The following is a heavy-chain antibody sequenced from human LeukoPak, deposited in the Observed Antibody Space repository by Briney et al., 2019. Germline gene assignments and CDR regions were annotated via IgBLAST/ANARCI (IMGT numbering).Heavy chain of an antibody. J-gene: IGHJ6*03. CDR2: IYYSGST. Sequence: SETLSLTCTVSGGSISSSSYYWGWIRQPPGKGLEWIGSIYYSGSTYYNPSLKSRVTISVDRTKNHFSLKPSSVTAADTAVYYCARTTEEYYGSGKSRKYYSYYYYMDVWGKGTTVTVSS. V-gene: IGHV4-39*07. CDR3: ARTTEEYYGSGKSRKYYSYYYYMDV. CDR1: GGSISSSSYY. D-gene: IGHD3-10*01.